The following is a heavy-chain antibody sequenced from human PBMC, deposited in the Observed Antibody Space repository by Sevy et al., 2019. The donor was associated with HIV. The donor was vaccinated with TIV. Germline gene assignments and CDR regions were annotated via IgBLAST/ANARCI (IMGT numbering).Heavy chain of an antibody. D-gene: IGHD6-19*01. CDR3: ARGERFLQVAGTFDI. Sequence: ASVKVSCKASGYTFTSYGISWVRQAPGQGLEWMGWISAYNGNTNYAQKLQGRVTMTTDTSTSTAYMELRSLRSDDTAGYYWARGERFLQVAGTFDIWGQGTMVTVSS. CDR1: GYTFTSYG. V-gene: IGHV1-18*01. CDR2: ISAYNGNT. J-gene: IGHJ3*02.